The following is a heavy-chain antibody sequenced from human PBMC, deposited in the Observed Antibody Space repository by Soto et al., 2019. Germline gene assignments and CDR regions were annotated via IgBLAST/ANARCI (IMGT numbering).Heavy chain of an antibody. CDR1: GFTFSSYS. V-gene: IGHV3-48*02. J-gene: IGHJ4*02. CDR3: ARGAYYYDSSGYYYSDSFDY. Sequence: PGGSLRLSCAASGFTFSSYSMNWVRQAPGKGLEWVSYISSSSSTIYYADSVKGRFTISRDNAKNSLYLQMNSLRDEDTAVYYCARGAYYYDSSGYYYSDSFDYWGQGTLVTVPQ. D-gene: IGHD3-22*01. CDR2: ISSSSSTI.